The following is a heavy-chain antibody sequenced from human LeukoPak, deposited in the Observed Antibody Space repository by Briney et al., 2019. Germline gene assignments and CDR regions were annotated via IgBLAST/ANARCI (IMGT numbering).Heavy chain of an antibody. CDR1: GFTVSSNY. CDR3: ARGQSRAFDY. V-gene: IGHV3-66*01. Sequence: GGSLRLSCAASGFTVSSNYMSWVRQAPGKGLEWVSVIYSGGTTYYADSVKGRFTISRDNSKNTLFLQMDSLRAEDTAGYYCARGQSRAFDYWGQGTLVTVSS. CDR2: IYSGGTT. D-gene: IGHD6-13*01. J-gene: IGHJ4*02.